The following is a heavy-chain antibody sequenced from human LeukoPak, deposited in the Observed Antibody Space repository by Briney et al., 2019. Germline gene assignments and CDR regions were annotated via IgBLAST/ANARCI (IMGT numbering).Heavy chain of an antibody. CDR3: ATVLVATSSATFDY. CDR1: GGTFSIYA. V-gene: IGHV1-69*05. J-gene: IGHJ4*02. Sequence: ASVKVSCKASGGTFSIYAISWVRQAPGQGLEWMGGIIPIFGTANYAQKFQGRVTITTDESTSTAYMELSSLRSEDTAVYYCATVLVATSSATFDYWGQGTLVTVSS. D-gene: IGHD5-12*01. CDR2: IIPIFGTA.